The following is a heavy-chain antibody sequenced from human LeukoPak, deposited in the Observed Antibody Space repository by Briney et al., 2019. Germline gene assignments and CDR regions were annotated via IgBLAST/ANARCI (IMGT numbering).Heavy chain of an antibody. CDR2: IRTDGNT. CDR3: FAYNWNYPDY. V-gene: IGHV3-74*01. CDR1: GFSFSSYY. D-gene: IGHD1-20*01. Sequence: GGSLRLSCAASGFSFSSYYMYWFRQAPEKGLVWVSRIRTDGNTAYADSVTGRFTISRDNAKNTLYLQMNSLRAEDTAVYYCFAYNWNYPDYWGQGTLVTVSS. J-gene: IGHJ4*02.